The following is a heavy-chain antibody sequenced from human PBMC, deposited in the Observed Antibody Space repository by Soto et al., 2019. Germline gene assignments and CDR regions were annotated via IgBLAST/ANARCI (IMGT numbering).Heavy chain of an antibody. Sequence: QVQLVQSGAEVKKPGASVKVSCKASGYTFTSYAMHWVRQAPGQRLEWMGWINAGNGNTKYSQKFQGRVTITRDTSASTAYMELSSLRSEDTAVYYCARGRGAGDDAFDIWGQGTMVTVSS. J-gene: IGHJ3*02. CDR2: INAGNGNT. CDR1: GYTFTSYA. D-gene: IGHD1-26*01. V-gene: IGHV1-3*01. CDR3: ARGRGAGDDAFDI.